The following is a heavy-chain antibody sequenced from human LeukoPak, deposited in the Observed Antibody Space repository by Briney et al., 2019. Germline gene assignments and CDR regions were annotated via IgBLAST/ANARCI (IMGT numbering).Heavy chain of an antibody. D-gene: IGHD1-26*01. CDR3: AKNSLVGATFDY. CDR1: GFTFSSYG. J-gene: IGHJ4*02. V-gene: IGHV3-30*18. CDR2: ISYDGSNK. Sequence: GGSLRLSCAASGFTFSSYGMHWVHQAPGKGLEWVAVISYDGSNKYYADSVKGRFTISRDNSKNTLYLQMNSLRAEDTAVYYCAKNSLVGATFDYWGQGTLVTVSS.